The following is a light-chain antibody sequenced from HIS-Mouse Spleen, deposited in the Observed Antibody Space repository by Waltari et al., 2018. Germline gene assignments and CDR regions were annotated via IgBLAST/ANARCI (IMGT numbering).Light chain of an antibody. CDR1: QGITMY. V-gene: IGKV1-8*01. J-gene: IGKJ1*01. CDR3: QQYYSYPPWT. CDR2: AAS. Sequence: AIRMTQSPSSLSASTGDRVTITCRASQGITMYLALYQQKPGKAPKLLIYAASTLQSGVPSSGSGSGSGTEVTLTISCLQSEDFATYYCQQYYSYPPWTFGQGTKVEIK.